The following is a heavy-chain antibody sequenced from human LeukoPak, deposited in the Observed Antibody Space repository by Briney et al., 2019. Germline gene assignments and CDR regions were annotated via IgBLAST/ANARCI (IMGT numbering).Heavy chain of an antibody. CDR1: GFTFSNYW. J-gene: IGHJ4*02. CDR3: ARSGSDFDY. V-gene: IGHV3-7*01. CDR2: IKEDGSEK. Sequence: PGGSLSLSCEASGFTFSNYWMSWVRQTPGKGLEWVANIKEDGSEKNYVDSVKGRFTLSRDNAKNSLYLQMNSLRAEDTAVYYCARSGSDFDYWGQGTLVSVSS. D-gene: IGHD3-3*01.